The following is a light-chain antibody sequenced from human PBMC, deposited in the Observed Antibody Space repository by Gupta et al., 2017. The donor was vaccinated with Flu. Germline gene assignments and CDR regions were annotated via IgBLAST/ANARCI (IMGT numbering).Light chain of an antibody. CDR2: DAS. J-gene: IGKJ1*01. V-gene: IGKV3-11*01. Sequence: DIVLTQSPATLSLYPGERATLSCRASQSVRRYLAWYQHQPGQATRLLIYDASNRATGIPARFSGSGSGTDFTLTISSLEPEDFALYYCQQRHNGRTFGQGTKVEFK. CDR1: QSVRRY. CDR3: QQRHNGRT.